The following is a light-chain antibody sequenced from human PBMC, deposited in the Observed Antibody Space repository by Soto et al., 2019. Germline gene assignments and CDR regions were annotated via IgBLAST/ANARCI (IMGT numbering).Light chain of an antibody. CDR2: AAS. V-gene: IGKV1-39*01. CDR1: QSISNY. J-gene: IGKJ5*01. CDR3: QQSYSTPIT. Sequence: LSASVGERVNITRRASQSISNYLNWYQQRPRKAPKLLIYAASSLQTGVPSRFSGSGSGTDFTLTISSLQPEDFATNYCQQSYSTPITFGQGTRLEIK.